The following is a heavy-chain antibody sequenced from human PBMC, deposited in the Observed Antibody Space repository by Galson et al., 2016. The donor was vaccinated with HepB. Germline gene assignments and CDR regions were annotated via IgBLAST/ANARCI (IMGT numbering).Heavy chain of an antibody. D-gene: IGHD3-10*01. Sequence: SVKVSCKASGYTFTRSAMNWVRQALGQGLEWMGWINTNTESPTYGQGFTGRFVFSLDTSVSTAYLHINSLKLDDTAVYYCAREGRSGSPDYWGQGTLITVSS. CDR1: GYTFTRSA. CDR3: AREGRSGSPDY. V-gene: IGHV7-4-1*02. CDR2: INTNTESP. J-gene: IGHJ4*02.